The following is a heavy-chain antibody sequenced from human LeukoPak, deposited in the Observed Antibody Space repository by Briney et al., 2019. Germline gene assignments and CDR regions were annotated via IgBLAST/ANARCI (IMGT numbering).Heavy chain of an antibody. CDR3: ARFYDFWSGYSKTFDP. J-gene: IGHJ5*02. D-gene: IGHD3-3*01. CDR2: ISSSGSTI. CDR1: GFTFSDYY. V-gene: IGHV3-11*04. Sequence: GGSLRLSCAASGFTFSDYYMSWIRQAPGKGLEWVSYISSSGSTIYYADSVKGRFTISRDNAKNSLYLQMNSLRAEDTAVYYCARFYDFWSGYSKTFDPWGQGTLVTVSS.